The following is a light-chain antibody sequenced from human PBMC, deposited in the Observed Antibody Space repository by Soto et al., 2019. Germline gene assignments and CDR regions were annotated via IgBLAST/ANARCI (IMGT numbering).Light chain of an antibody. J-gene: IGKJ3*01. Sequence: DIQMNQSPSTLSASVGDRVTISCRASQSVSAWLAWYQQKPGKAPKLLIYDASSLKSGVPSRFSGSGNGTELTLTISSLQPEDFATYYCQQRYNGSCTFGPGTKVDIK. CDR3: QQRYNGSCT. CDR1: QSVSAW. CDR2: DAS. V-gene: IGKV1-5*01.